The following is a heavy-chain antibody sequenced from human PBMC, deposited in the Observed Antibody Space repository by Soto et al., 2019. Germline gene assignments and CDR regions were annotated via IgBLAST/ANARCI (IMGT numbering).Heavy chain of an antibody. J-gene: IGHJ6*02. Sequence: QVQLVQSGAEVKKAGSSVKVSCKASGGTFSSYFINWVRQAPGQGLEWVGGIIPVFDKAYYAEKFQGRVTITADESTTTAYMELSSLRSNDTAVYYCARETPSTTAAYFYYGLDVWGQGTTVTVSS. CDR3: ARETPSTTAAYFYYGLDV. D-gene: IGHD2-2*01. CDR1: GGTFSSYF. CDR2: IIPVFDKA. V-gene: IGHV1-69*01.